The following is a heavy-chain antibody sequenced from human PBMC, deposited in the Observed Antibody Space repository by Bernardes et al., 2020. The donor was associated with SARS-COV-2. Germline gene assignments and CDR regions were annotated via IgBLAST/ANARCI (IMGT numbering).Heavy chain of an antibody. CDR2: IFSRGNT. CDR3: ARDMNYFDNTGGHDAFDV. J-gene: IGHJ3*01. Sequence: SETLSLTCSVSGYSFRSGGDYWSWIRQHPGKGLEWIGYIFSRGNTYYNPSLMNRVIISQDTSKNQFYLKVRSVTAADTAVYYCARDMNYFDNTGGHDAFDVWGPGTKVSVSS. CDR1: GYSFRSGGDY. D-gene: IGHD3-22*01. V-gene: IGHV4-31*03.